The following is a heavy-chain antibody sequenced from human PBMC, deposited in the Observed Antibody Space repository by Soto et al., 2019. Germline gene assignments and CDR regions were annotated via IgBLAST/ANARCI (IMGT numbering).Heavy chain of an antibody. J-gene: IGHJ6*02. CDR3: AKAVEMATIKYGMDV. CDR1: GFTCSSYS. V-gene: IGHV3-23*01. CDR2: IGFSGGST. D-gene: IGHD5-12*01. Sequence: VGSLRLSCAASGFTCSSYSMIWVRQAPGKGLEWVSIIGFSGGSTYYADSVKGRFTISRDNSKNTLSLQMSSLRAEDTAVYYCAKAVEMATIKYGMDVWGQGTTVTVSS.